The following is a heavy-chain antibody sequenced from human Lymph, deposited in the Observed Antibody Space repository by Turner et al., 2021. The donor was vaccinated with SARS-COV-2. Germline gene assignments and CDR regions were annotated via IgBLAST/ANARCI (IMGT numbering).Heavy chain of an antibody. J-gene: IGHJ3*02. CDR2: IVVGSGNT. Sequence: QMQLLQSGPEVKKPGTSVKVSCKASGFTFSSSAVQWVRQAHGQRLEWRGWIVVGSGNTNYAQKFQERVTITRDMSTSTAYMNLSSLRSEDTAVCYCAAPYCSGGTCSDGFDIWGQGTMVTVSS. V-gene: IGHV1-58*01. CDR1: GFTFSSSA. D-gene: IGHD2-15*01. CDR3: AAPYCSGGTCSDGFDI.